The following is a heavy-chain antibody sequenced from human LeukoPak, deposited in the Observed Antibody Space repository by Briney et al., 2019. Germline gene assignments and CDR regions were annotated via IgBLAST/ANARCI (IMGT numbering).Heavy chain of an antibody. V-gene: IGHV3-7*01. CDR1: GFTFRSYG. D-gene: IGHD2-2*01. CDR3: ARRYCSSTSCYVAFDI. Sequence: GSLRLSCTGSGFTFRSYGMHWVRQAPGKGLEWVANIKQDGSEKYYVDSVKGRFTISRDNAKNSLYLQMNSLRAEDTAVYYCARRYCSSTSCYVAFDIWGQGTMVTVSS. CDR2: IKQDGSEK. J-gene: IGHJ3*02.